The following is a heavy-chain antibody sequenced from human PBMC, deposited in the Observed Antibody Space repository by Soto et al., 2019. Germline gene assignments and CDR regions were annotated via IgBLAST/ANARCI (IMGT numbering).Heavy chain of an antibody. CDR3: AREEGSIGYYSPFDY. CDR2: IKQDGSEK. V-gene: IGHV3-7*01. Sequence: WGALILSCASFDLTFSIYWMSGVGKAPGKGLEWVANIKQDGSEKYYVDSVKGRFTISRDNAKNSLYLKMNSLRAEDTAVYYCAREEGSIGYYSPFDYWGQGTLVTVS. CDR1: DLTFSIYW. D-gene: IGHD3-22*01. J-gene: IGHJ4*02.